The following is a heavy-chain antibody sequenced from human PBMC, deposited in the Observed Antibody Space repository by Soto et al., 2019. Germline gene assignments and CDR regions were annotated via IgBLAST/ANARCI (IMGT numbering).Heavy chain of an antibody. CDR2: ISGRGGST. CDR1: GFTFSSYA. V-gene: IGHV3-23*01. J-gene: IGHJ6*03. CDR3: AKGHDFWSGTYYYYMDV. D-gene: IGHD3-3*01. Sequence: GGSLRLSCAASGFTFSSYAMSWVRQAPGKGLEWVSAISGRGGSTYYADSVKGRFTISRDNSKNTLYLQMNSLRAEDTAVYYCAKGHDFWSGTYYYYMDVWGQGTTVTLSS.